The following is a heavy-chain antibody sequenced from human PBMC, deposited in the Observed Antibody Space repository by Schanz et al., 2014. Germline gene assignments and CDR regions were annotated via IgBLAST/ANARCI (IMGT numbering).Heavy chain of an antibody. J-gene: IGHJ6*02. D-gene: IGHD3-10*01. V-gene: IGHV3-23*04. CDR1: GFSFSSYA. CDR2: ISGGGGTT. Sequence: EVHLVESGGGLVQPGGSLRLSCATSGFSFSSYAMCWVRQAPGKGLEWVSAISGGGGTTYYTDSVKGRFTISRDNSKSTLYLQMNSLRAEDTAVYYCAKDGPGGSGSYSADGGMDVWGQGTTVTVSS. CDR3: AKDGPGGSGSYSADGGMDV.